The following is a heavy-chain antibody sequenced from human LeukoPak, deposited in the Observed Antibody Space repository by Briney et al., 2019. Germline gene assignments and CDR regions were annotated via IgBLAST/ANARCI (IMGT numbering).Heavy chain of an antibody. J-gene: IGHJ4*02. CDR2: IYTSGST. D-gene: IGHD5-18*01. CDR1: GGSFSGYY. CDR3: ARRKYSYGSYYFDY. Sequence: SETLSLTCAVYGGSFSGYYWSWIRQPAGKGLEWIGRIYTSGSTNYNPSLKSRVTISVDTSKNQFSLKLSSVTAADTAVYYCARRKYSYGSYYFDYWGQGTLVTVSS. V-gene: IGHV4-59*10.